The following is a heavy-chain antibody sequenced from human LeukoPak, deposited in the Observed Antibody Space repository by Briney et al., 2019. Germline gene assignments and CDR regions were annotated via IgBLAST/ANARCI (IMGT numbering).Heavy chain of an antibody. V-gene: IGHV4-59*08. CDR2: IYYSGST. CDR3: ARAEEGFGELSV. J-gene: IGHJ4*02. D-gene: IGHD3-10*01. Sequence: SETLSLTCTVSGGSISSYYWSWIRQPPGKGLELIGYIYYSGSTNYNPSLKSRVTISVDTSKNQFSLKLSSVTAADTAVYYCARAEEGFGELSVWGQGTLVTVSS. CDR1: GGSISSYY.